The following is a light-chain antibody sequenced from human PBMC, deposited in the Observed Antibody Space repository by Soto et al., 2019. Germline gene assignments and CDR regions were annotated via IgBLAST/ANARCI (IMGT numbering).Light chain of an antibody. Sequence: QSVLTQPASVSGSPGQSITISCTGTNSDVGGYNFVSWYQQHPGKAPKLIIFDVSNRPSGVSNRFSGSKSGNTASLTISGLQTEDDADYYCSSYTRSTTDVFGTGTKVTVL. CDR2: DVS. CDR1: NSDVGGYNF. J-gene: IGLJ1*01. CDR3: SSYTRSTTDV. V-gene: IGLV2-14*01.